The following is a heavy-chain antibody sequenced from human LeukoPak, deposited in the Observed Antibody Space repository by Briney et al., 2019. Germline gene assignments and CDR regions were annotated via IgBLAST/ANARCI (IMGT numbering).Heavy chain of an antibody. D-gene: IGHD1-14*01. CDR1: AFTFNTYW. Sequence: PGGSLRLSCAASAFTFNTYWMHWVRQVPGRGLEWVSRINGDESSTNYADSVKGRFTISRDNAKDTLYLHMNSLRAEDTAVYYCARESSRTDAFDIWGQGTMVTVSS. V-gene: IGHV3-74*01. J-gene: IGHJ3*02. CDR3: ARESSRTDAFDI. CDR2: INGDESST.